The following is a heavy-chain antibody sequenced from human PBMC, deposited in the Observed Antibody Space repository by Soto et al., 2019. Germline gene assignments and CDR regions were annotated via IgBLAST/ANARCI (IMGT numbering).Heavy chain of an antibody. CDR1: GFTVSTNY. CDR2: MFYGGST. D-gene: IGHD3-10*01. Sequence: EVQLVESGGGLVQPGGSLRLSCAASGFTVSTNYMTWVRQAPGKGLEWVSVMFYGGSTYYAASVKGSVTISRDDSKNTLYLSMYSLRAEDTAVYYCATAGMGITRYYYYHGMDVWGQGTTVTVSS. J-gene: IGHJ6*02. CDR3: ATAGMGITRYYYYHGMDV. V-gene: IGHV3-66*01.